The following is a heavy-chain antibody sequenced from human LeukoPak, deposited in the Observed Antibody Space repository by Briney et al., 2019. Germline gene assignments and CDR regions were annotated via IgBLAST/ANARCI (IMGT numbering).Heavy chain of an antibody. Sequence: GGSLRLSCATSGFTFSSYWMSWVRQAPEKGLEWVANIKQDGSEKYYVDSVKGRFTISRDNAKNSLYLQMNSLRAEDTAVYYCARDPPYCGGDCYSDYWGQGTLVTVSS. CDR2: IKQDGSEK. V-gene: IGHV3-7*03. CDR1: GFTFSSYW. J-gene: IGHJ4*02. D-gene: IGHD2-21*02. CDR3: ARDPPYCGGDCYSDY.